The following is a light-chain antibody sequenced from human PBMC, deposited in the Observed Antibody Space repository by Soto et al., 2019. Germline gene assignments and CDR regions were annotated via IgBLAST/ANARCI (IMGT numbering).Light chain of an antibody. J-gene: IGKJ2*01. CDR3: QQYNNWPPEYT. Sequence: EIVMTQSPATLSVSPGERVTLSCRASQSVRNKLAWYQQKPGQTPRLLIYDSSSRATGIPARFSGSGSGTEITLTISSLQSEYFSVYYCQQYNNWPPEYTFGQGTKLEIK. CDR2: DSS. CDR1: QSVRNK. V-gene: IGKV3-15*01.